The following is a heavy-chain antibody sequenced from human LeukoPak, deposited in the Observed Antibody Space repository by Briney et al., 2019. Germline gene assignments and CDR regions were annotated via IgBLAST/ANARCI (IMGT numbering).Heavy chain of an antibody. J-gene: IGHJ4*02. V-gene: IGHV3-23*01. Sequence: GGSLRLSCEVSGFTFGNYAMSWVRQTPGKGLEWISGISASGHYTYNTESLKGRFTISRDNFKNTVYLQMSNLRVEDTALYYCAKRGVVIRVILVGFHKEAYYFDSWGQGALVTVSS. CDR2: ISASGHYT. CDR3: AKRGVVIRVILVGFHKEAYYFDS. D-gene: IGHD3-22*01. CDR1: GFTFGNYA.